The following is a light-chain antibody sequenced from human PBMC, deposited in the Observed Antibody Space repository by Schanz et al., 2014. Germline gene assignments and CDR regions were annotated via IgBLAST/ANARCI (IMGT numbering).Light chain of an antibody. V-gene: IGLV2-14*02. CDR1: SSDVGNYDL. CDR2: EVT. Sequence: QSALTQPASVSGSPGQSITISCTGTSSDVGNYDLVSWYRHYPGKAPKLLIYEVTKRPSGVSNRFSGSKSGNTASLTISGLQAEDEADYYCSSYTSSTTLVFGGGTKLTVL. CDR3: SSYTSSTTLV. J-gene: IGLJ3*02.